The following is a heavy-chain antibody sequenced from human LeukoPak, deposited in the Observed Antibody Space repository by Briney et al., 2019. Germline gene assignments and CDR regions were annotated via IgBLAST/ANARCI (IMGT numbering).Heavy chain of an antibody. J-gene: IGHJ4*02. CDR3: ARDALRQNTYYYDSSGYYGYYFDY. CDR1: GYTFTSYA. D-gene: IGHD3-22*01. Sequence: ASVKVSCKASGYTFTSYAMHWVRQAPGQRLEWMGWINAGNGNTKYSQEFQGRVTITRHTSASTAYMELSSLRSEDMAVYYCARDALRQNTYYYDSSGYYGYYFDYWGQGTLVTVSS. CDR2: INAGNGNT. V-gene: IGHV1-3*03.